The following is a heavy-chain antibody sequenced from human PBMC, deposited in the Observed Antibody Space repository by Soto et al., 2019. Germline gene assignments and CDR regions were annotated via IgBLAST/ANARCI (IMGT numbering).Heavy chain of an antibody. Sequence: QVQLQQWGAGLLKPSETLSLTCAVYGGSFSGYYWSWIRQPPGKGLEWIGEINHSGSTNYNPSLKSRVTISVDTSKNQFSLKLSSVTAADTAVYYCARVSAAGWVDFDYWGQGTLGTVSS. V-gene: IGHV4-34*01. CDR3: ARVSAAGWVDFDY. D-gene: IGHD6-13*01. J-gene: IGHJ4*02. CDR1: GGSFSGYY. CDR2: INHSGST.